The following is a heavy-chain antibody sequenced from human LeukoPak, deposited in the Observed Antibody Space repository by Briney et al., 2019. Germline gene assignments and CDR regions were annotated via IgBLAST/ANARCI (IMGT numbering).Heavy chain of an antibody. D-gene: IGHD3-3*01. CDR2: IYHSGST. Sequence: SETLSLTCTVSGYSISSGYYWGWIRQPPGKGLEWIGRIYHSGSTYYNPSLKSRVTISVDTSKNQFSLKLSSVTAADTAVYYCARVPYDFWSGYHIGGNPYYFDYWGQGTLVTVSS. CDR3: ARVPYDFWSGYHIGGNPYYFDY. V-gene: IGHV4-38-2*02. CDR1: GYSISSGYY. J-gene: IGHJ4*02.